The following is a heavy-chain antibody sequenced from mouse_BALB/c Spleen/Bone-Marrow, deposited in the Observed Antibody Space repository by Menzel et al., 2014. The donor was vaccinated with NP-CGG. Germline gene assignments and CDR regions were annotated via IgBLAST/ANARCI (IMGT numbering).Heavy chain of an antibody. Sequence: EVKLMESGGGLVKPGGALNLSCAASGFTFNNYAMSWVRQTPERRLEWVATISSGGGYIYYPDSVKGQFTISRDNAKNTLYLQMSRLRSEDTAMYYCARQESIYDGYYGGFAYWGQGTLVTVSA. CDR1: GFTFNNYA. J-gene: IGHJ3*01. D-gene: IGHD2-3*01. V-gene: IGHV5-9-3*01. CDR3: ARQESIYDGYYGGFAY. CDR2: ISSGGGYI.